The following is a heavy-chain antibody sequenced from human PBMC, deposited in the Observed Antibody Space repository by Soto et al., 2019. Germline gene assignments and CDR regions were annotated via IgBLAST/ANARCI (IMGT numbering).Heavy chain of an antibody. J-gene: IGHJ6*03. CDR2: IYYSGST. CDR3: ARHQPRAGLPPYYYYMDV. V-gene: IGHV4-59*08. CDR1: GGSISSYY. Sequence: SETLSLTCTVSGGSISSYYWSWIRQPPGKGLEWIGYIYYSGSTNYNPSLKSRVTISVDTSKNQFSLKLSSVTAADTAVYYCARHQPRAGLPPYYYYMDVWGKGTTVTVSS.